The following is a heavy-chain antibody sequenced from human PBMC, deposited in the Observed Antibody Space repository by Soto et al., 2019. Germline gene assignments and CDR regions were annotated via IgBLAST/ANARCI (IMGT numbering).Heavy chain of an antibody. Sequence: EVQLVESGGGLVQPGGSLRLSCAASGFTFSSYSMNWVRQAPGKGLECISYISSSGSIIYYADSVKGRFTISRDNAKNSLYLQINSLRAEDRAVYDCARGSRWGSYRKADYGSQGSLVTVTS. V-gene: IGHV3-48*01. CDR1: GFTFSSYS. CDR2: ISSSGSII. CDR3: ARGSRWGSYRKADY. J-gene: IGHJ4*02. D-gene: IGHD3-16*02.